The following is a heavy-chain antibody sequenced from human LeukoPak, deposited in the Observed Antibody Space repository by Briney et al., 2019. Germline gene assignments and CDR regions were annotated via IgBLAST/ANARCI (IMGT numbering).Heavy chain of an antibody. D-gene: IGHD5-18*01. J-gene: IGHJ4*02. CDR2: IHYRGST. Sequence: SETLSLTCTVSGGSISSYYWSWIRQSPGEGLEWIGYIHYRGSTNYNPSLKGRVTISVDTSKNQFSLKLSSLTAADTAVYYCARSVLGYSYGLHIDYWGQGTLVTVSS. V-gene: IGHV4-59*01. CDR3: ARSVLGYSYGLHIDY. CDR1: GGSISSYY.